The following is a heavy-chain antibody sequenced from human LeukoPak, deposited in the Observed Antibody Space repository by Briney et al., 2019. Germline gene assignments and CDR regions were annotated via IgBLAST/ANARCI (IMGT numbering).Heavy chain of an antibody. V-gene: IGHV5-51*01. CDR3: AILTDYYYDSSGYYRY. D-gene: IGHD3-22*01. CDR1: GYSFTSYW. CDR2: IYPGDSDT. Sequence: GESLQISCKGSGYSFTSYWIGWVRQMPGKGLEWMGIIYPGDSDTRYSPSFQGQVTISADKSISTAYLQWSSLKASDTAMYYCAILTDYYYDSSGYYRYWGQGTLVTVSS. J-gene: IGHJ4*02.